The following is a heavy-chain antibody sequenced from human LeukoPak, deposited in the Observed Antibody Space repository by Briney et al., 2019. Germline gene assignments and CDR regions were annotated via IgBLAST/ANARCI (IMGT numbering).Heavy chain of an antibody. Sequence: GGSLRLSCAASGFTFSSYAMHWVRQAPGKGLEWVAVISYDGSNKYYADSVKGRFTISRDNSKNTLYLQMNSLRAEDTAVYYCARSPGEILTESTFDYWGQGTLVTVSS. V-gene: IGHV3-30-3*01. CDR2: ISYDGSNK. CDR3: ARSPGEILTESTFDY. D-gene: IGHD3-9*01. CDR1: GFTFSSYA. J-gene: IGHJ4*02.